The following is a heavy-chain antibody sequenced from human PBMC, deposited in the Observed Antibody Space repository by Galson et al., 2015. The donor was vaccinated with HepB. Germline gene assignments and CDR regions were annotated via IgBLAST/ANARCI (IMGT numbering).Heavy chain of an antibody. CDR1: VGSISSADYY. CDR2: IFYSGYS. V-gene: IGHV4-30-4*01. J-gene: IGHJ4*02. D-gene: IGHD1-1*01. Sequence: VSLTCTISVGSISSADYYWSWIRQPPGKGLEWIGYIFYSGYSYHNPPLESRVTISVDTSTNQFSLKLTSVTVADTAVYYCARDRIQRGFDYWGQGTLVTVSS. CDR3: ARDRIQRGFDY.